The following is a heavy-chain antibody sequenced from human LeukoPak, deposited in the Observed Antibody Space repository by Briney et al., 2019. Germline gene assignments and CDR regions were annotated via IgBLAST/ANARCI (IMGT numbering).Heavy chain of an antibody. Sequence: GASVKVSCKASGYTFTGYYMHWVRQAPGQGLEWMGWINPNSGGTNFAQNFQGRVTMTRDTSISTDYMELSRLRSDDTAVYYCARDQGGYYSSSWVFDYWGQGTLVTVSS. CDR3: ARDQGGYYSSSWVFDY. D-gene: IGHD6-13*01. CDR1: GYTFTGYY. V-gene: IGHV1-2*02. J-gene: IGHJ4*02. CDR2: INPNSGGT.